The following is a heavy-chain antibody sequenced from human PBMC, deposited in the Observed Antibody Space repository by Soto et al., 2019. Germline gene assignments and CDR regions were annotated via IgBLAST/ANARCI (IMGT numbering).Heavy chain of an antibody. J-gene: IGHJ5*02. V-gene: IGHV4-4*07. D-gene: IGHD1-1*01. CDR3: VRDGTKTLRDWFDP. Sequence: QVQLQESGPGLVKPSETLSLTCTVSGASISGFYWSWILKSAAKGLEWIGRIYATGTTDYNPSLKSRVMMSVATSKKQFSLKLRSVTAADTAVYYCVRDGTKTLRDWFDPWGQGISVTVSS. CDR1: GASISGFY. CDR2: IYATGTT.